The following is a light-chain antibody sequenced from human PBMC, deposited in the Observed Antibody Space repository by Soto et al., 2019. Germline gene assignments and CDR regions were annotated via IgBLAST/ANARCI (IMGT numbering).Light chain of an antibody. Sequence: QSALTQPRSVSGSPGQSVTISCTGTSSDVGGYNYVSWYQQHPGKAPKLMIYDVSKRPPGVPDRFSGSKSGNTASLTISRLQAEDEADYSCCSYAGSYTYVFGTGTKLTVL. J-gene: IGLJ1*01. CDR3: CSYAGSYTYV. V-gene: IGLV2-11*01. CDR2: DVS. CDR1: SSDVGGYNY.